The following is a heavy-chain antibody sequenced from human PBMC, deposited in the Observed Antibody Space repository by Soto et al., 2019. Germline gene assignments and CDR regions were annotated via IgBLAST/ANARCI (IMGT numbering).Heavy chain of an antibody. CDR1: GGSFSCYY. CDR3: ARGSNRVTIFGVVITSDYFDY. Sequence: PSETLSLTCAVYGGSFSCYYWSWIRQPPGKGLEWIGEINHSGSTNYNPSLKSRVTISVDTSKNQFSLKLSSVTAADTAVYYCARGSNRVTIFGVVITSDYFDYWGQGTLVTVSS. J-gene: IGHJ4*02. CDR2: INHSGST. D-gene: IGHD3-3*01. V-gene: IGHV4-34*01.